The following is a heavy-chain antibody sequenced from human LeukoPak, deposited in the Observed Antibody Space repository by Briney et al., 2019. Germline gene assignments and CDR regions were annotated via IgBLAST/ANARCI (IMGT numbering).Heavy chain of an antibody. Sequence: GASVKVSCEASGYIFNNYGISWVRQAPGQGLEWMGWVSSYNGNTNYAQKLQGRVTMTRDTSISTAYMELSRLRSDDTAVYYCARDLSYYDSSGGGAENWFDPWGQGTLVTVSS. V-gene: IGHV1-18*01. CDR3: ARDLSYYDSSGGGAENWFDP. CDR1: GYIFNNYG. J-gene: IGHJ5*02. D-gene: IGHD3-22*01. CDR2: VSSYNGNT.